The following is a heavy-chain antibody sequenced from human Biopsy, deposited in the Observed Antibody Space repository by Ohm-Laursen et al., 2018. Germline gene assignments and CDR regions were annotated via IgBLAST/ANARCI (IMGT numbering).Heavy chain of an antibody. CDR2: ISASSSYI. V-gene: IGHV3-21*06. J-gene: IGHJ5*01. CDR3: ATELLPPGVGGPWLDS. Sequence: SLRLSCAAPGVTLSGYGMNWVRQAPGKGLEWVSSISASSSYIYYADSVKGRFTVSRDNTKNTLYLQMNSLRAADTAIYFCATELLPPGVGGPWLDSWGQGTPVTVS. CDR1: GVTLSGYG. D-gene: IGHD3-10*01.